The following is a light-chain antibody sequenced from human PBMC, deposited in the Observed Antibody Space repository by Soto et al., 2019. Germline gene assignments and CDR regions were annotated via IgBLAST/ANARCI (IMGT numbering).Light chain of an antibody. CDR2: DVS. V-gene: IGLV2-14*01. Sequence: QSALTQPASVSGSPGQSITISCTGTSSDVGGYNYVSWYQQHPGKATKHMIYDVSNRPSGVSNRFSGSKSGNTASLTISVLQAEDEADYYCSSYTSSSTLPYVFGTGTKVTVL. CDR1: SSDVGGYNY. CDR3: SSYTSSSTLPYV. J-gene: IGLJ1*01.